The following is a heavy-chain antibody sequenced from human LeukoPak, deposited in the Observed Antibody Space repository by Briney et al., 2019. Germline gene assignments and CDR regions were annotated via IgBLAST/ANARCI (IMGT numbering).Heavy chain of an antibody. Sequence: PETLSLTCAVYGGSFSGYYWSWIRQPPGKGLEWIGEINHSGSTNYNPSLKSRVTISVDTSKNQFSLKLSSVTAADTAVYYCAREGRGLDPWGQGTLVTVSS. V-gene: IGHV4-34*01. CDR2: INHSGST. CDR3: AREGRGLDP. CDR1: GGSFSGYY. J-gene: IGHJ5*02.